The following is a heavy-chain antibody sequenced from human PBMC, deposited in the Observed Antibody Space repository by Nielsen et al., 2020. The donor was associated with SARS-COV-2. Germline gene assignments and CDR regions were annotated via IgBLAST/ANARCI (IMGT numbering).Heavy chain of an antibody. CDR3: ARDKWNSGSPRSFDY. Sequence: ASVKVSCKASGYTFTSYYMHWVRQAPGQGLEWMGIINPSGGSTSYAQKFQGRVTMTRDTSTSTVYMELSSLRSDDTAVYYCARDKWNSGSPRSFDYWGQGTLVTVSS. CDR2: INPSGGST. J-gene: IGHJ4*02. V-gene: IGHV1-46*01. CDR1: GYTFTSYY. D-gene: IGHD1-26*01.